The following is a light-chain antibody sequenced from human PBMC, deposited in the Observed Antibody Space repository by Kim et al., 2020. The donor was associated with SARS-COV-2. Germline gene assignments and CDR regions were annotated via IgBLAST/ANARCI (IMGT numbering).Light chain of an antibody. Sequence: RATINCKSSQSVLYSSNNKNFLAWYQQKPGQPPKLLIYWASTRESGVPDRFSGSGSGTDFTLTISSLQAEDVAVYYCQQYYSIPYTFGRGTKLEI. CDR2: WAS. CDR1: QSVLYSSNNKNF. CDR3: QQYYSIPYT. V-gene: IGKV4-1*01. J-gene: IGKJ2*01.